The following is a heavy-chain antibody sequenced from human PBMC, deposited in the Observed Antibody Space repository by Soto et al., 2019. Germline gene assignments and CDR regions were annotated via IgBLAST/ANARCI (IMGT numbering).Heavy chain of an antibody. J-gene: IGHJ5*02. D-gene: IGHD2-15*01. CDR3: ARDYSGVVEGVTVGWFDP. V-gene: IGHV1-18*01. CDR1: GYTFSSYG. CDR2: ISAYNGNT. Sequence: QVQLVQSGAEVKKPGASVKVSCKASGYTFSSYGISWVRQAPGQGLEWMGWISAYNGNTNYAQKFQGRVTVTTDTSTTTAYMEVRRLRSDDTVVYYCARDYSGVVEGVTVGWFDPWGQGTLVTVSS.